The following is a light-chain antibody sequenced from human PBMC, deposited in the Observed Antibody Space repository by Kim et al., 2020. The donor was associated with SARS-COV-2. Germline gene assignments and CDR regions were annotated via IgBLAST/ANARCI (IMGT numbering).Light chain of an antibody. V-gene: IGLV3-1*01. J-gene: IGLJ1*01. Sequence: SYELTQPPSVSVSPGQTATITCSGDKLGDKYACWYQQKPGQSPVLVIYQNYKRYSGIPERFSGSNSGNTATLNISGTQAMDEADYFCQAWDSNTGVFGTGTTVTVL. CDR1: KLGDKY. CDR2: QNY. CDR3: QAWDSNTGV.